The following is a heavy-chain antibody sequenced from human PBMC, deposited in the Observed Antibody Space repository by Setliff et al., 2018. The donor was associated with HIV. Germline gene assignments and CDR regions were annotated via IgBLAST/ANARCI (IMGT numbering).Heavy chain of an antibody. D-gene: IGHD3-16*01. CDR3: VIRSRLGGSSNYFDY. CDR2: IYYSGST. V-gene: IGHV4-39*07. CDR1: GGSIRSSSYY. J-gene: IGHJ4*02. Sequence: LSLTCTVSGGSIRSSSYYWGWIRQPPGKGLEWIGSIYYSGSTYYNSSLRSRVTISGDTSKKQFSLKLSSVTAADTAVYYCVIRSRLGGSSNYFDYWGQGTLVTVSS.